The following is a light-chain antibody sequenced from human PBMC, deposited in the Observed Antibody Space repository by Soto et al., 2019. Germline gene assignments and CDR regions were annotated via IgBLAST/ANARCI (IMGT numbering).Light chain of an antibody. J-gene: IGKJ4*01. CDR2: WAS. CDR1: QTLLYTSNNKSY. V-gene: IGKV4-1*01. CDR3: QQYATTPRT. Sequence: DIVMTQSPDSLAVSLGERATINCKSSQTLLYTSNNKSYLAWYQQKAGQPPKLIFFWASSRESGVPDRFSASGTETDFTLTISSLQAEDVAVYFCQQYATTPRTFGRGTRVEIK.